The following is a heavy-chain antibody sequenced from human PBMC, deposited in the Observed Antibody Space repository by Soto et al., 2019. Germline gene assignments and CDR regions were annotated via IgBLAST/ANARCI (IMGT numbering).Heavy chain of an antibody. CDR3: AKDLYNSCWYHYFGP. CDR2: ISYDGSQE. Sequence: QVQLVESGGGVFQPGRSLILSCAASGFSLSNCGMHLVRQAPGKWLEWVAMISYDGSQEHFIDAVKGRFTISRDNFKNTLYLQMNSLRPEDTAVYYCAKDLYNSCWYHYFGPWGQGSLVTVSP. J-gene: IGHJ5*02. CDR1: GFSLSNCG. V-gene: IGHV3-30*18. D-gene: IGHD6-19*01.